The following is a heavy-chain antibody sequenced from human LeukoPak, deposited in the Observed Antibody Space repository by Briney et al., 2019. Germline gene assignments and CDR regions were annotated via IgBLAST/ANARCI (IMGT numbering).Heavy chain of an antibody. CDR2: IYYSGST. Sequence: SETLSLTCTVSGGSISSYYWSWIRQPPGKGLEWIGYIYYSGSTNYNPPLKSRVTISVDTSKNQFSLKLSSVTAADTAVYYCARAPRYYFDYWGQGTLVTVSS. J-gene: IGHJ4*02. CDR3: ARAPRYYFDY. CDR1: GGSISSYY. V-gene: IGHV4-59*01.